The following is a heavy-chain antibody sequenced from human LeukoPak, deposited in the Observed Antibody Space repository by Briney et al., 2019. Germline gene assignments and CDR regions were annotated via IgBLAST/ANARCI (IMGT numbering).Heavy chain of an antibody. D-gene: IGHD6-13*01. Sequence: GGSLRLSCAASGFTFSSYGMHWVRQAPGKGLEWVAFTRYDGSNKYYADSVKGRFTISRDNSKNTLYLQMNSLRAEDTAVYYCAKDSSSWYFDYWGQGTLVTVSS. CDR1: GFTFSSYG. CDR2: TRYDGSNK. V-gene: IGHV3-30*02. CDR3: AKDSSSWYFDY. J-gene: IGHJ4*02.